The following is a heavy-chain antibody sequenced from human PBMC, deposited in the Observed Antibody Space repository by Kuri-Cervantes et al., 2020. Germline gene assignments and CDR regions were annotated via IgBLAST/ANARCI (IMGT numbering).Heavy chain of an antibody. CDR2: IIPIFGTA. J-gene: IGHJ6*03. V-gene: IGHV1-69*06. CDR1: GYTFTGYY. D-gene: IGHD6-13*01. Sequence: SVKVSCKASGYTFTGYYMHWVRRAPGQGLEWMGGIIPIFGTANYAQKFQGRVTITADKSTSTAYMELSSLRSEDTAVYYCAKAWQQLVLRHYYYYYMDVWGKGTTVTVSS. CDR3: AKAWQQLVLRHYYYYYMDV.